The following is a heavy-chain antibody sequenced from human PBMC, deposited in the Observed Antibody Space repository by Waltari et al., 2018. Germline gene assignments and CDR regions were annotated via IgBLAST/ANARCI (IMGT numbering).Heavy chain of an antibody. V-gene: IGHV3-7*01. CDR3: ARDGHWLSGVGDC. D-gene: IGHD7-27*01. J-gene: IGHJ4*02. CDR1: GFTFRSYW. Sequence: EVQLVESGGGLVQPGGSLRLSCAASGFTFRSYWMSWVRQARGKGLEWVANIDQDGSEKYYVDSVKGRFTISRDNARNSLYLQMNSLSAEDTAVYYCARDGHWLSGVGDCWGQGTLVTVSS. CDR2: IDQDGSEK.